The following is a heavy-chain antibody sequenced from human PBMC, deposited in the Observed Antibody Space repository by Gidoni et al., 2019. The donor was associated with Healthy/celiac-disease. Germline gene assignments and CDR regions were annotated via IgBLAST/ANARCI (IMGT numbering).Heavy chain of an antibody. V-gene: IGHV3-21*01. CDR3: ARDGAIFGVVIRDNYGMDV. J-gene: IGHJ6*02. CDR2: ISSSSSYI. D-gene: IGHD3-3*01. CDR1: GSTLSSYR. Sequence: EVQLVASGGGLVTPGGSLCLSCAASGSTLSSYRMNWVRQAPGKGLEWGSSISSSSSYIYYADSVKGRFTISRDNAKNSLYLQMNSLRAEDTAVYYCARDGAIFGVVIRDNYGMDVWGQGTTVTVSS.